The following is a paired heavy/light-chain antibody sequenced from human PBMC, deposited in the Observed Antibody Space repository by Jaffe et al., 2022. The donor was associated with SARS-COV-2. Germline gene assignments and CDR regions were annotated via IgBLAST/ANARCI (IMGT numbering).Heavy chain of an antibody. D-gene: IGHD3-3*01. V-gene: IGHV3-7*04. J-gene: IGHJ6*02. CDR1: GFTFSNYW. Sequence: EVQLVESGGGLVQPGGSLRLSCAASGFTFSNYWMSWVRQAPGKGLEWVANIKKDGSEKYYMDSMKGRFTISRDNVKNSLYLQMDSLRAEDTAVYYCARGSVSGYDFWRGYSLYYYYGMDVWGQGTTVTVSS. CDR3: ARGSVSGYDFWRGYSLYYYYGMDV. CDR2: IKKDGSEK.
Light chain of an antibody. CDR3: QQYNSSPLT. V-gene: IGKV1-5*03. CDR2: KAS. CDR1: QSISTW. J-gene: IGKJ4*01. Sequence: DIQMTQFPSTLSASVGDRVTITCRASQSISTWLAWYQHKPGKAPKLLIYKASNLESGVSSRFSGSGSGAEFTLTISSLQPDDSATYYCQQYNSSPLTFGGGTKVEIK.